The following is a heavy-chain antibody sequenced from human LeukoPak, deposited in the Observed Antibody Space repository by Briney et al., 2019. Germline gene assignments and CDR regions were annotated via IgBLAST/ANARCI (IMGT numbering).Heavy chain of an antibody. CDR2: IYYSGST. CDR3: ARLVATSPRFDY. CDR1: GGSISSSSYY. V-gene: IGHV4-39*01. J-gene: IGHJ4*02. D-gene: IGHD5-12*01. Sequence: SETLSLTRTVSGGSISSSSYYWGWIRQPPGQGLEWIGSIYYSGSTYYNPSLKSRVTISVDTSKNQFSLKLSSVTAADTAVYYCARLVATSPRFDYWGQGTLVTVSS.